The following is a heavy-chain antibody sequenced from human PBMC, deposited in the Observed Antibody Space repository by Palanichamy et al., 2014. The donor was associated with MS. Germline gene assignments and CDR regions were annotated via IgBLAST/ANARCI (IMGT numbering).Heavy chain of an antibody. J-gene: IGHJ1*01. CDR1: GGSMGTYS. V-gene: IGHV4-59*01. Sequence: VQLQESGPGLVKSSETLSLTCTVSGGSMGTYSWSWVRQPPRKGLEWIAYISYTGSINYNPALQSRVTMSIDTSKNQFSLGLKAVTAADTAVYYCAQVPGHYDNDGPYFQNWGQGTLVIVSS. CDR3: AQVPGHYDNDGPYFQN. D-gene: IGHD3-22*01. CDR2: ISYTGSI.